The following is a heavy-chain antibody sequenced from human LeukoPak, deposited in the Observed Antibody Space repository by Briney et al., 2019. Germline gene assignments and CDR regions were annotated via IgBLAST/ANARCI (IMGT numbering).Heavy chain of an antibody. CDR2: YDPEEGET. V-gene: IGHV1-24*01. J-gene: IGHJ4*02. D-gene: IGHD1-26*01. CDR1: GYPLTDLS. Sequence: ASVKVSCKVSGYPLTDLSLHWVRQAPGKGLEWMGGYDPEEGETSYAEKFRGRVSMTEDTSTETAYMDLTSLSFDDTAVYYCAAGSFGHLSHFHSWGQGTLVTVSS. CDR3: AAGSFGHLSHFHS.